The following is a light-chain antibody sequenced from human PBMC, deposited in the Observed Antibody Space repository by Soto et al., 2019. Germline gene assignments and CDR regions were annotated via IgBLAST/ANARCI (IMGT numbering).Light chain of an antibody. CDR2: DAS. CDR3: QQYDQRPRT. Sequence: DIQMIQSPSSLSASVGDRVTITCQASQEISNYLNWYQQKPGQAPKLLIYDASNWERGVPSRFSGRGSGTDFTITISSLQPEEFATYDCQQYDQRPRTVGRGTKVEIK. CDR1: QEISNY. J-gene: IGKJ1*01. V-gene: IGKV1-33*01.